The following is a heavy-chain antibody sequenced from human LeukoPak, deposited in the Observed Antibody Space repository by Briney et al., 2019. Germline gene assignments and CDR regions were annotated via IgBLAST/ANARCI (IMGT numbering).Heavy chain of an antibody. Sequence: PSETLSLTCTVSGASASSGSYYWSWIRQPPGKGLEWIGYIYYSGGTHYNPSLKSRVTMLVDTSKNQFSLKLTAVTAADTAVYYCARETPGAGHFDYWGQGSLVTVSS. CDR3: ARETPGAGHFDY. D-gene: IGHD7-27*01. CDR2: IYYSGGT. J-gene: IGHJ4*02. CDR1: GASASSGSYY. V-gene: IGHV4-61*01.